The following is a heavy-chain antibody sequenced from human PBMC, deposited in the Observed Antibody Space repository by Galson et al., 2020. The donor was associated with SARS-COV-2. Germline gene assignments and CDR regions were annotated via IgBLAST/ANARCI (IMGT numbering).Heavy chain of an antibody. CDR2: IYTDTGHP. J-gene: IGHJ4*02. CDR1: GYTFTSYA. Sequence: ASVNVSCKASGYTFTSYAIRWVRPAPGQGLEWLGGIYTDTGHPTYAPGVTGRFVFSLDTSVSTAYLQISSLKAEDTALYYCARAIGTGSYPGYWGQGTLITVSS. CDR3: ARAIGTGSYPGY. D-gene: IGHD1-26*01. V-gene: IGHV7-4-1*02.